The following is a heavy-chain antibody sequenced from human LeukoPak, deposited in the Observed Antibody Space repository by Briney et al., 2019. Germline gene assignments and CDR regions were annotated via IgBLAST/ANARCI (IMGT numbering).Heavy chain of an antibody. CDR2: IYYSGST. CDR3: ARDGLPAAMTSDY. CDR1: GGSFSGYY. Sequence: SETLSLTCAVYGGSFSGYYWSWIRQPPGKGLEWIGYIYYSGSTNHNPSLKSRVTISVDTSKNQFSLKLSSVTAADTAVYYCARDGLPAAMTSDYWGQGTLVTVSS. V-gene: IGHV4-59*01. D-gene: IGHD2-2*01. J-gene: IGHJ4*02.